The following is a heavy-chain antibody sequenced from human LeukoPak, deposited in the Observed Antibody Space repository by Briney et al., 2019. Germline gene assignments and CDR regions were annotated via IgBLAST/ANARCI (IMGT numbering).Heavy chain of an antibody. CDR3: ARRMTTRGRLSQTRVYGMDV. D-gene: IGHD4-17*01. V-gene: IGHV1-69*13. J-gene: IGHJ6*02. CDR2: IIPIFGTA. Sequence: SVKVSCKASGGTFSSYAISWVRQAPGQGLEWMGGIIPIFGTANYAQKFQGRVTITADESTSTAYMELSSLRSEDTAVYYCARRMTTRGRLSQTRVYGMDVWGQGTTVTVSS. CDR1: GGTFSSYA.